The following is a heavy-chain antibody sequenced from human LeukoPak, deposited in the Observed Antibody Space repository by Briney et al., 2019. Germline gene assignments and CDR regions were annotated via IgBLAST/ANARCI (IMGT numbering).Heavy chain of an antibody. CDR2: IYYSGST. D-gene: IGHD5-18*01. V-gene: IGHV4-39*01. CDR3: ARQGYSYGTPYNWFDP. J-gene: IGHJ5*02. Sequence: PSETLSLTCTVSGGSISSSSFYWGWILQPPGKGLEWIGSIYYSGSTYYNPSLKSRVTISVDTSKNQFSLKLSSVTAADTAVYYCARQGYSYGTPYNWFDPWGQGTLVTVSS. CDR1: GGSISSSSFY.